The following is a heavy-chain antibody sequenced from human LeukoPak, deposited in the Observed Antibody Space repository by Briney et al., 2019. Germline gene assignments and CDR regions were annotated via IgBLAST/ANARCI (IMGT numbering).Heavy chain of an antibody. D-gene: IGHD3-10*01. CDR1: GGSISSTSYY. CDR2: IYYSGST. V-gene: IGHV4-39*02. J-gene: IGHJ4*02. CDR3: ARDRRGPLDY. Sequence: SETLSLTCTVSGGSISSTSYYWAWIRQPPGKGREWLGSIYYSGSTYYNLSLKSRVTISVDTSKNQFSLKLSSVTAADTAVYYCARDRRGPLDYWGQGTLVTVSS.